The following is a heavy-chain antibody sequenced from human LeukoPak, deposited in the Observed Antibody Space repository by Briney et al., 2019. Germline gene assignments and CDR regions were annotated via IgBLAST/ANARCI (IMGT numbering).Heavy chain of an antibody. V-gene: IGHV3-21*01. Sequence: GGSLRLSCAASGFTFSSYGMHWVRQAPGKGLEWVSSLSTSSIYIYYADSVKGRFTISRDNAKNSLYLQMNSLRAEDTALYYCTRDPSNSGSYSRLDYWGQGTLVTVSS. J-gene: IGHJ4*02. CDR2: LSTSSIYI. CDR3: TRDPSNSGSYSRLDY. D-gene: IGHD1-26*01. CDR1: GFTFSSYG.